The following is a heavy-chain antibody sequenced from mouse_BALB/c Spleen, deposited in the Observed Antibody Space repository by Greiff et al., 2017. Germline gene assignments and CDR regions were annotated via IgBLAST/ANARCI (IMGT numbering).Heavy chain of an antibody. CDR1: GFTFSSYG. D-gene: IGHD2-4*01. Sequence: EVMLVESGGDLVKPGGSLKLSCAASGFTFSSYGMSWVRQTPDKRLEWVATISSGGSYTYYPDSVKGRFTISRDNAKNTLYLQMSSLKSEDTAMYYCARLMITRYYYAMDYWGQGTSVTVSS. J-gene: IGHJ4*01. CDR2: ISSGGSYT. CDR3: ARLMITRYYYAMDY. V-gene: IGHV5-6*01.